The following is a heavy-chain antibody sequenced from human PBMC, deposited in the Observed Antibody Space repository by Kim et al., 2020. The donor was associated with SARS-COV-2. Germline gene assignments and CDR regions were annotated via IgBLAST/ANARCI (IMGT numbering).Heavy chain of an antibody. J-gene: IGHJ4*02. CDR2: IYYSGST. CDR3: ARLGLLWYSYDDY. D-gene: IGHD3-22*01. Sequence: SETLSLTCTVSGGSISSYYWSWIRQPPGKGLEWIGYIYYSGSTNYNPSLKSRVTISVDTSKNQFSLKLSSVTAADTAVYYCARLGLLWYSYDDYWGQGTL. V-gene: IGHV4-59*08. CDR1: GGSISSYY.